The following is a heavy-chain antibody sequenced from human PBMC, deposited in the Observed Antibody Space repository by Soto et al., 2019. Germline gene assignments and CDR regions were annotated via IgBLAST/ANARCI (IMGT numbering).Heavy chain of an antibody. V-gene: IGHV3-21*01. J-gene: IGHJ6*02. CDR3: ARDIYGSGSYYYYYGMDV. Sequence: GGSLRLSCAASGFTFSSYSMNWVRQAPGKGLEWVSSISSSSYIYYADSVKGRFTISRDNAKNSLYLQMNSLRAEDTAVYYCARDIYGSGSYYYYYGMDVWGQGTTVTVSS. CDR2: ISSSSYI. CDR1: GFTFSSYS. D-gene: IGHD3-10*01.